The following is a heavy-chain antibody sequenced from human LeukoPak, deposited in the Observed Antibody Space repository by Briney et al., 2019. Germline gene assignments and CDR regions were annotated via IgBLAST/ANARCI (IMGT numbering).Heavy chain of an antibody. D-gene: IGHD7-27*01. V-gene: IGHV3-53*01. CDR1: GFTVSSNY. CDR2: IYSGGST. J-gene: IGHJ2*01. Sequence: SGGSLRLSCAASGFTVSSNYMSWVRQTPGKGLEWVSVIYSGGSTYYADSVKGRFSISRDDSKNTLFLQMNSLRAEDTAVYYCARAYWGSNSLYWYFALWGRGTLVTVSS. CDR3: ARAYWGSNSLYWYFAL.